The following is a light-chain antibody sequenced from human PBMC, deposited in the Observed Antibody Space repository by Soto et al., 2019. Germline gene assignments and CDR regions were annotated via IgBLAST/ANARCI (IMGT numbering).Light chain of an antibody. V-gene: IGKV3-11*01. CDR1: QSVVSS. CDR2: DAA. CDR3: LQRGDWPPLT. Sequence: EIVLTQSPATLSLSPGERATLSCRASQSVVSSLAWYQQKPGQAPRLLIYDAANRATGIPARFSGSGSGTDFTLTISSLESEDVAVYYCLQRGDWPPLTFGQETKVEIK. J-gene: IGKJ1*01.